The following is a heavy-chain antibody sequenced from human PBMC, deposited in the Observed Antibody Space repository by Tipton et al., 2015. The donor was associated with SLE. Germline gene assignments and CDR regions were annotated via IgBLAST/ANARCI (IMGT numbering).Heavy chain of an antibody. Sequence: SLRLSCAVSGFTFRTYAMSWVRQAPGKGLEWVSVISGSGGSTYYADSVKGRFTISRDNSKNTLYLQMNSLRAEDTAVYYCAREGSGSYYSEYFQHWGQGTLVTVSS. CDR1: GFTFRTYA. CDR2: ISGSGGST. D-gene: IGHD1-26*01. J-gene: IGHJ1*01. V-gene: IGHV3-23*01. CDR3: AREGSGSYYSEYFQH.